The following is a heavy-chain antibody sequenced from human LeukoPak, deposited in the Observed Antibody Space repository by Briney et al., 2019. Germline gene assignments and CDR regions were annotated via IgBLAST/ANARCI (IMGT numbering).Heavy chain of an antibody. Sequence: PGGSLRLSCAASGFTFSNAWMSWVRQAPGKGLEWVGRIKSKTDGGTTDYAAPVKGRFTISRDDSKNTLYLQMNSLKTEDTAVYYCTTESWIQLWAFDYWGQGTLVTVSS. CDR2: IKSKTDGGTT. V-gene: IGHV3-15*01. CDR3: TTESWIQLWAFDY. D-gene: IGHD5-18*01. J-gene: IGHJ4*02. CDR1: GFTFSNAW.